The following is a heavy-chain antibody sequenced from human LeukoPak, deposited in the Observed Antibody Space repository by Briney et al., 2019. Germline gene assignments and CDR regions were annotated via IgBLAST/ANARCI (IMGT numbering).Heavy chain of an antibody. V-gene: IGHV3-7*04. J-gene: IGHJ5*02. D-gene: IGHD1-20*01. Sequence: GGSLRLSCAASGFTFSSYWMSWVRQAPGKGLEWVANIKQDGSEKYYVDSVKGRFTISRDNAKNSLYLQMNSLRAEDTAVYYCARAHTPNNWNDNWFDPWGQGTLVTVSS. CDR1: GFTFSSYW. CDR3: ARAHTPNNWNDNWFDP. CDR2: IKQDGSEK.